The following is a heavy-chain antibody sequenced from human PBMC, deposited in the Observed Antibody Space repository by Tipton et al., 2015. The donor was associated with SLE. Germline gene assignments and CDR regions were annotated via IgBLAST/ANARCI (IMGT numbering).Heavy chain of an antibody. CDR2: IRYDRSNK. Sequence: SLRLSCAASGFTFSSYGMHWVRQAPGKGLEWVAFIRYDRSNKYYADSVKGRFTISRDNSKNTLYLQMNSLRAEDTAVYYCARDRSSWGWFDPWGQGTLVTVSS. D-gene: IGHD2-2*01. CDR3: ARDRSSWGWFDP. CDR1: GFTFSSYG. V-gene: IGHV3-30*02. J-gene: IGHJ5*02.